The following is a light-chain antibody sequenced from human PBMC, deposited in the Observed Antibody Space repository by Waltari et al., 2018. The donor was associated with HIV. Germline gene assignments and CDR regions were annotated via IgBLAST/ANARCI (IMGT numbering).Light chain of an antibody. V-gene: IGLV3-21*02. J-gene: IGLJ2*01. Sequence: SYVLTQPPSASVAPGQTAPITCRANHIRRESVHWYQPTPGQAPVVVGYDDGDRPSGIPERFSGSNSGNTATLTISRVEAGDEANYFCQVCDSSTDHPVFGGGTKLTVL. CDR3: QVCDSSTDHPV. CDR1: HIRRES. CDR2: DDG.